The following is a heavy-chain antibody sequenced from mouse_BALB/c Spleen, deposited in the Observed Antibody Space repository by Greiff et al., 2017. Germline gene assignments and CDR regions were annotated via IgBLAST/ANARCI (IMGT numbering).Heavy chain of an antibody. D-gene: IGHD2-10*01. Sequence: QVQLQQSGAELVRPGTSVKVSCKASGYAFTNYLIEWVKQRPGQGLEWIGVINPGSGGTNYNEKFKGKATLTADKSSSTAYMQLSSLTSDDSAVYFCARSYYGNTDYWGQGTSVTVSS. CDR1: GYAFTNYL. CDR2: INPGSGGT. V-gene: IGHV1-54*01. J-gene: IGHJ4*01. CDR3: ARSYYGNTDY.